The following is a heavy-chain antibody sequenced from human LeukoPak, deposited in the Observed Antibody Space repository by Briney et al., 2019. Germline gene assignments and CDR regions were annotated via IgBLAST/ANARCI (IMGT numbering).Heavy chain of an antibody. Sequence: GSSVKVSCKASGGTFSSYTISWVGQAPGQGGEWMGRIIPILGTANYAQKFQGRVTITADKSTSTAYMELSSLRSEDTAVYYCATTFRSESAFDIWGQGTMVTVSS. CDR1: GGTFSSYT. V-gene: IGHV1-69*08. CDR2: IIPILGTA. D-gene: IGHD2/OR15-2a*01. J-gene: IGHJ3*02. CDR3: ATTFRSESAFDI.